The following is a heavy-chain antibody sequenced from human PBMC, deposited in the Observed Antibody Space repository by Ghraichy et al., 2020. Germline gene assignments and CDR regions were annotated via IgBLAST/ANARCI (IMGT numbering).Heavy chain of an antibody. CDR2: FDIQDGKT. CDR1: GKTLTELS. J-gene: IGHJ5*02. CDR3: TTGPGGSGSSIRDSWFDP. V-gene: IGHV1-24*01. Sequence: ASVKVSCQVSGKTLTELSMHWVRQAPGKGLEWMGGFDIQDGKTIYAQKFQGRVTMTEDTSRDTAYMDLSSLRSEDTAVYFCTTGPGGSGSSIRDSWFDPWGQGTLVTVSA. D-gene: IGHD1-26*01.